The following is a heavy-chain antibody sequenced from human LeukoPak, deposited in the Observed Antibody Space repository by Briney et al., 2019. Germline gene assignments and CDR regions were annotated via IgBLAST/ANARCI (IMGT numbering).Heavy chain of an antibody. CDR3: ARDLPKTGYVGALDI. D-gene: IGHD5-12*01. Sequence: ASVKVSCKASGYTFTGYYMHWVRQAPGQGLEWMGWINPNSGGTNYRQKFKGRVTMTRDTSISRAYMELSSLTSDDTAVYYCARDLPKTGYVGALDIWGQGTMVTVSS. J-gene: IGHJ3*02. CDR2: INPNSGGT. CDR1: GYTFTGYY. V-gene: IGHV1-2*02.